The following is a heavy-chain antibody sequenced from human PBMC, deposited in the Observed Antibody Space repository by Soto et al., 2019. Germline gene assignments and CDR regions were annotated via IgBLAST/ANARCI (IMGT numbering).Heavy chain of an antibody. J-gene: IGHJ4*02. CDR1: GDSISSYY. CDR2: IYYSGRT. CDR3: ARGHLGITTTGTWYDFDY. D-gene: IGHD2-15*01. V-gene: IGHV4-59*01. Sequence: QVQLQESGPRLVKPSETLSLTCTVSGDSISSYYWTWIRQPPGKGLEYIGYIYYSGRTYYNPSLKRRVIISVDTSKNQFSLKLSSVPAADTAVYYCARGHLGITTTGTWYDFDYWGQGTLVTVSS.